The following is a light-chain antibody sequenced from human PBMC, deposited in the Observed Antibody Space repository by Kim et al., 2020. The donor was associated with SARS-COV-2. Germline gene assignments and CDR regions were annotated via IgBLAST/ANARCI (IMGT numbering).Light chain of an antibody. J-gene: IGKJ2*01. CDR1: QNINNY. Sequence: IVMTQSPPTLSVSPGERATLSCRASQNINNYLAWYQQKPGQAPRLLIYSSSTRATGVPDRFSGSGSGTEFTLTINSLQSEDFAVYYCHQYNDWPPGPFGQGTTLEI. CDR2: SSS. CDR3: HQYNDWPPGP. V-gene: IGKV3-15*01.